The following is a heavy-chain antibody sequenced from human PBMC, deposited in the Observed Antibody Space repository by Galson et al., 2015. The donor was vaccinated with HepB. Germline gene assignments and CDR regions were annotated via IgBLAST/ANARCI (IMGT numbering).Heavy chain of an antibody. V-gene: IGHV3-21*01. CDR1: GFTFSSYS. Sequence: SLRLSCAASGFTFSSYSMNWVRQAPGRGLERVSSISSSSSYIYYADSVKGRFTISRDNAKNSLYLQMNSLRAEDTAVYYCAREGYCSSTSCYLYYYGMDVWGQGTTVTVSS. CDR3: AREGYCSSTSCYLYYYGMDV. J-gene: IGHJ6*02. D-gene: IGHD2-2*01. CDR2: ISSSSSYI.